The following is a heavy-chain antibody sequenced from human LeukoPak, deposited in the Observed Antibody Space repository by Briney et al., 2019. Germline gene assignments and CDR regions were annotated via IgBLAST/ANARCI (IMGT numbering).Heavy chain of an antibody. Sequence: QPGGSLRLSCAASGFTFSSYGMSWVRQAPGKGLEWVSAISGSGDSTYYADSVKGRFTISRDNSKNTLYLQMNSLRAEDTAVYYCAKSFPYYYGSGSYYINPFDSWGQGTLVTVSS. J-gene: IGHJ4*02. CDR1: GFTFSSYG. D-gene: IGHD3-10*01. CDR2: ISGSGDST. CDR3: AKSFPYYYGSGSYYINPFDS. V-gene: IGHV3-23*01.